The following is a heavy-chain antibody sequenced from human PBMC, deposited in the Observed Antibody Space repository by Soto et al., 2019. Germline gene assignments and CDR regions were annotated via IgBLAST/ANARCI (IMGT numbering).Heavy chain of an antibody. Sequence: TLSLTCAISGDSVSSNSAAWNWLRQSPSRGLEWLGRTYYRSKWYFDYALSLKSRMTINPDASENHFSLQLTSVTPEDTAVYFCARGWAMSVWGQGTTVTVSS. CDR3: ARGWAMSV. CDR2: TYYRSKWYF. CDR1: GDSVSSNSAA. D-gene: IGHD2-2*01. V-gene: IGHV6-1*01. J-gene: IGHJ6*02.